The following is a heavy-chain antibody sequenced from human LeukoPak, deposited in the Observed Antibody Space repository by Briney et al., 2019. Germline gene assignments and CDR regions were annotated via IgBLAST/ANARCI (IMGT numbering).Heavy chain of an antibody. J-gene: IGHJ3*02. D-gene: IGHD6-13*01. CDR3: AKGDSSWPNDAFDI. CDR2: ISGSGGST. CDR1: GFAFDDYA. V-gene: IGHV3-23*01. Sequence: PGGSLRLSCAASGFAFDDYAMHWVRQAPGKGLEWVSAISGSGGSTYYADSVKGRFTISRDNSKNTLYLQMNSLRAEDTAVYYCAKGDSSWPNDAFDIWGQGTMVTVSS.